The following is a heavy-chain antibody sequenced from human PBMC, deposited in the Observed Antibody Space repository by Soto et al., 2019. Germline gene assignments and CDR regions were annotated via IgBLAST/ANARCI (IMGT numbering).Heavy chain of an antibody. CDR3: AIYDSSGSRGFQH. V-gene: IGHV4-31*03. J-gene: IGHJ1*01. D-gene: IGHD3-22*01. Sequence: QVQLQESGPGLVKPSQTLSLTCTVFGGSISSGGYYWSWIRQHPGKGLEWIGYIYYSGSTYYNPSPKSRVTISVDTSKNQFSLKLSSVTAADTAVYYCAIYDSSGSRGFQHWGQGTLVTVSS. CDR2: IYYSGST. CDR1: GGSISSGGYY.